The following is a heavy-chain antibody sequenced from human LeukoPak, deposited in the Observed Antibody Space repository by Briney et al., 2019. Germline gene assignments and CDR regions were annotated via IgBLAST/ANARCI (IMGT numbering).Heavy chain of an antibody. J-gene: IGHJ4*02. Sequence: TGGSLRLSXAASGYTFISYAMSWVRQAPGKGLEWLSAVSGSGGSTYYADSVKGRFTVSRDNSKDTLYLQMNSLRAEDTAVYYCARAYSGNYRPFDYWGQGTLVTVSS. CDR2: VSGSGGST. V-gene: IGHV3-23*01. CDR3: ARAYSGNYRPFDY. D-gene: IGHD1-26*01. CDR1: GYTFISYA.